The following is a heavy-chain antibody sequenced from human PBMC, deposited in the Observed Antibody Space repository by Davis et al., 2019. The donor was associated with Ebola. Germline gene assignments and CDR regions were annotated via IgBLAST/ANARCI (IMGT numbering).Heavy chain of an antibody. V-gene: IGHV1-69*06. J-gene: IGHJ6*02. Sequence: SVKVSCKASGGTFSSYAISWVRQAPGQGLEWMGRIIPIFGTANYAQKFQGRVTITADKSTSTAYMELSSLRSEDTAVYYCARDPGPIAVAGTQYYYYGMDVWGQGTTVTVSS. CDR3: ARDPGPIAVAGTQYYYYGMDV. D-gene: IGHD6-19*01. CDR1: GGTFSSYA. CDR2: IIPIFGTA.